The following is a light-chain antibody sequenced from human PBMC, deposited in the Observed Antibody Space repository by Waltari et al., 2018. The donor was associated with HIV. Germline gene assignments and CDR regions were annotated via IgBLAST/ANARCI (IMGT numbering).Light chain of an antibody. CDR1: SGHSSYA. CDR3: QTWGTGNWV. Sequence: QLVLTQSPSASASLGAPLKLTCTLSSGHSSYAIAWHQQQPEKGPRYLMKLNSDGSHSKGDGIPDRFSGSSSGAERYLTISSLQSEDEADYYCQTWGTGNWVFGGGTKLTVL. J-gene: IGLJ3*02. CDR2: LNSDGSH. V-gene: IGLV4-69*01.